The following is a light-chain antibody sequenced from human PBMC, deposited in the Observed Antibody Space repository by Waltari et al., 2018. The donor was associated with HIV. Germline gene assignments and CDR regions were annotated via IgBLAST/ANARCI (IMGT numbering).Light chain of an antibody. CDR2: EDD. CDR1: NIGNRD. CDR3: QVWDSGSDHV. J-gene: IGLJ1*01. V-gene: IGLV3-21*04. Sequence: SYVLTQPPSISVAPGKTAKITCGGNNIGNRDVHWYQQKPGQAPILVIFEDDHRPSGIPERFSGSNSDNTATLTINRVEVGDEADYYCQVWDSGSDHVFGSGTTVTVL.